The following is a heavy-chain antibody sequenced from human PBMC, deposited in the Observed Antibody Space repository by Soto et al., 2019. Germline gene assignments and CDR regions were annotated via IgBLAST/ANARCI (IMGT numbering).Heavy chain of an antibody. CDR3: ASCIAAARPAEFDP. CDR2: INHSGST. D-gene: IGHD6-13*01. J-gene: IGHJ5*02. Sequence: SETLSLTCAVYGGSFSGYYWSWIRQPPGKGLEWVGEINHSGSTNYNPSLKSRVTISVDTSKNQFSLKLSSVTAADTAVYYCASCIAAARPAEFDPWGQGTLVTVSS. CDR1: GGSFSGYY. V-gene: IGHV4-34*01.